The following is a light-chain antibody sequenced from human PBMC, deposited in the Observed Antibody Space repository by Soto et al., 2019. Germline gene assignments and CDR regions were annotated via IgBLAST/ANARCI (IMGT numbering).Light chain of an antibody. Sequence: EIVLTQSPATLSLSPGERATLSCRASQSVSSSYLAWYQQKPGQAPRLLIYGASTRATGIPARFSGSGSGTEFTLTISSLQSEDFAVYYCQQYNNWPPPITFGQGTRLE. J-gene: IGKJ5*01. V-gene: IGKV3-15*01. CDR2: GAS. CDR1: QSVSSSY. CDR3: QQYNNWPPPIT.